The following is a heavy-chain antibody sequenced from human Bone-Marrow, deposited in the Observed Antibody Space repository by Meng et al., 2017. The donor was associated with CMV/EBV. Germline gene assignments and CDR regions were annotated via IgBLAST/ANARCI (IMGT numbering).Heavy chain of an antibody. Sequence: ASVKVSCKASGYTFTGYYMHWVRQAPGQGLEWMGWINPNSGNTGYAQKFQGRVTMTRNTSISTAYMELSSLRSDDTAVYYCARDKVVGATSYDAFDIWSQGTMVTVSS. CDR1: GYTFTGYY. CDR2: INPNSGNT. J-gene: IGHJ3*02. CDR3: ARDKVVGATSYDAFDI. V-gene: IGHV1-8*02. D-gene: IGHD1-26*01.